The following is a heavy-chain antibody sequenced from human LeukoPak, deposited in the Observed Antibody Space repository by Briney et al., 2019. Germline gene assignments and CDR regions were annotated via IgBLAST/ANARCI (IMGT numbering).Heavy chain of an antibody. CDR1: GDSISGSTYY. D-gene: IGHD5-24*01. CDR2: IYYSGRT. J-gene: IGHJ3*02. Sequence: SETLSLTCTVSGDSISGSTYYWGWIRQPPGKGLECIGSIYYSGRTYYNPSLKSRVTISVDTSKNQFSLKLSSVTAADTAVYYCAGRLWRRDGYNLSAFDIWGQGTMVTVSS. V-gene: IGHV4-39*07. CDR3: AGRLWRRDGYNLSAFDI.